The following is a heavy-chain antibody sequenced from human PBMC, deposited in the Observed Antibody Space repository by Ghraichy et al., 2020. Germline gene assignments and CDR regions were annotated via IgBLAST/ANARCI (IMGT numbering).Heavy chain of an antibody. CDR1: GYSFSGYY. CDR3: ARGEGSSSPGYYGMDV. Sequence: ASVKVSCKASGYSFSGYYIHWVRQAPGQGLEWVGCINPSTGGTNYAQKLQGWVTVTRDKSVTRAYMELTRLRFEDTAIYYCARGEGSSSPGYYGMDVWGQGTTVTVSS. J-gene: IGHJ6*02. V-gene: IGHV1-2*04. D-gene: IGHD3-16*01. CDR2: INPSTGGT.